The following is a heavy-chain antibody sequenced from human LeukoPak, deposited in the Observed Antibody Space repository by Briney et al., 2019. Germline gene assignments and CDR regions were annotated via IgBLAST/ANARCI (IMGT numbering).Heavy chain of an antibody. V-gene: IGHV4-34*01. CDR1: GGSSSGYY. D-gene: IGHD3-10*01. CDR2: INHSGST. CDR3: ARGKPLLPTVTMHNGMDV. J-gene: IGHJ6*02. Sequence: SETLSLTCAVYGGSSSGYYWSWIRQPPGKGLEWIGEINHSGSTNYNPSLTSRVTISVDASKNQFSLKLSSVTAADTAVYYCARGKPLLPTVTMHNGMDVWGQGTTVTVSS.